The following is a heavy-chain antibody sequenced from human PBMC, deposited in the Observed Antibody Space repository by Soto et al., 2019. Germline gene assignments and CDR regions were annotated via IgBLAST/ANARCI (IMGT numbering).Heavy chain of an antibody. D-gene: IGHD4-17*01. Sequence: QVQLVESGGGVVQPGRSLRLSCAASGFTFSSYGMHRVRQAPGKGLEWVAVIWYDGSNKYYADSVKGGFTISRDNSKNTLDRQMNSLRAEDTAVYYCARDSNCDYDDNWYSDLWGRGALVTVSS. V-gene: IGHV3-33*01. CDR3: ARDSNCDYDDNWYSDL. CDR2: IWYDGSNK. CDR1: GFTFSSYG. J-gene: IGHJ2*01.